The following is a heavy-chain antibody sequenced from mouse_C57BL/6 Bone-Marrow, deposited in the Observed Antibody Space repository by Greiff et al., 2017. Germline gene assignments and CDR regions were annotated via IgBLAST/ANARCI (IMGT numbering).Heavy chain of an antibody. Sequence: EVKLQQSGPELVKPGASVKISCKASGYTFTDYYMNWVKQSHGKSLEWIGDINPNNGGTSYNQKFKGKATLTVDKSSSTAYMELRSLTSEDSAVYYCARGGYYGSTYFDYWGQGTTLTVSS. CDR3: ARGGYYGSTYFDY. CDR2: INPNNGGT. CDR1: GYTFTDYY. D-gene: IGHD1-1*01. J-gene: IGHJ2*01. V-gene: IGHV1-26*01.